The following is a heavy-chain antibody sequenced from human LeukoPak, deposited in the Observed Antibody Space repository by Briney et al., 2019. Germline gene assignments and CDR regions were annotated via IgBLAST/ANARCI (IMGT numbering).Heavy chain of an antibody. V-gene: IGHV1-2*02. D-gene: IGHD2-15*01. CDR1: GYTFTGYY. CDR3: ARDRNPADCSGGSCYPVNWFDP. CDR2: INPNSGGT. J-gene: IGHJ5*02. Sequence: ASVKVSCKASGYTFTGYYMHWVRQAPGQGLEWMGWINPNSGGTNYARKFQGRVTMTRDTSISTAYMELSRLRSDDTAVYYCARDRNPADCSGGSCYPVNWFDPWGQGTLVTVSS.